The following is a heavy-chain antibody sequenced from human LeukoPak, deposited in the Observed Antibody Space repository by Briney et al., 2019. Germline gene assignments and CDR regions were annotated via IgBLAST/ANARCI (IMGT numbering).Heavy chain of an antibody. V-gene: IGHV1-2*02. CDR2: LNPYSGDT. CDR1: GYTFTAYY. J-gene: IGHJ4*02. Sequence: GASVKVSFKASGYTFTAYYLHWVRQAPGQGLEWMGWLNPYSGDTNYAQNFQGRVTMTRDTSINTAYMELSRLRSDDTAVFYCVRSSYDSSLRFDDYWGQGTLVTVSS. CDR3: VRSSYDSSLRFDDY. D-gene: IGHD3-22*01.